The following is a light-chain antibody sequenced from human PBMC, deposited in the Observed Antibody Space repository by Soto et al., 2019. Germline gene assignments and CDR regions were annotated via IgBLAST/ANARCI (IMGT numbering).Light chain of an antibody. CDR1: QGVSTW. J-gene: IGKJ1*01. CDR3: QQYYDFRT. CDR2: GAS. V-gene: IGKV1-5*03. Sequence: IQMTQSPSTLSGFVGDRVTITCRASQGVSTWVAWYQHKPGQAPKLLIYGASKLQSGVPSRFSASGSVRDFTLTITSLQPEDSATYYCQQYYDFRTFGQGTKVDIK.